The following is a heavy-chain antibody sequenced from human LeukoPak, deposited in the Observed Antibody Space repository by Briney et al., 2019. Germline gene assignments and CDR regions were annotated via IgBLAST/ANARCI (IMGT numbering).Heavy chain of an antibody. CDR2: INPNSGGT. CDR1: GYTFTGYY. J-gene: IGHJ4*02. D-gene: IGHD1-14*01. CDR3: ARDPLNRRWGSYHFDY. Sequence: ASVKVSCKASGYTFTGYYMHWVRQAPGQGLEWMGWINPNSGGTNYAQKFQGWVTMTRDTSISTAYMELSRLRSDDTAVYYCARDPLNRRWGSYHFDYWGQGTLVTVSS. V-gene: IGHV1-2*04.